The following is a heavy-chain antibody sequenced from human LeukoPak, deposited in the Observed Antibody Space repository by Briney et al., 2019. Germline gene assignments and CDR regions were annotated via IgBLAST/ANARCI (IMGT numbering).Heavy chain of an antibody. CDR2: ISAYNGNT. J-gene: IGHJ5*02. V-gene: IGHV1-18*04. Sequence: ASVKVSCKGSGYTFTSYGISWVRQAPGQGLEWMGWISAYNGNTNYAQKLQGRVSMTTDTSTSTAYMELRSLRSDDTAVYYCARGLLADYDIGFVPWGQGTLVTVSS. D-gene: IGHD3-9*01. CDR3: ARGLLADYDIGFVP. CDR1: GYTFTSYG.